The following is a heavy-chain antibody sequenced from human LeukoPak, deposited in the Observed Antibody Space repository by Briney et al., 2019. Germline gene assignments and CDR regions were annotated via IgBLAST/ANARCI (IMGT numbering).Heavy chain of an antibody. V-gene: IGHV1-18*01. Sequence: ASVKVSCKASGYTFTSYGISWVRQAPGQGLEWMGWISAYNGNTNYAQKLQGRVTMTTDTSTSTAYMELRSLRSDDTAVYYCARGGTYYDYVWGSYPTDYWGQGTLVTVSS. CDR1: GYTFTSYG. CDR3: ARGGTYYDYVWGSYPTDY. CDR2: ISAYNGNT. J-gene: IGHJ4*02. D-gene: IGHD3-16*02.